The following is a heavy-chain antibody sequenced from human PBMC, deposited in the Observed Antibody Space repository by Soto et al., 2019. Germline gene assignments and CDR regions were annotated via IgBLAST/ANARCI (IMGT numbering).Heavy chain of an antibody. V-gene: IGHV3-21*01. Sequence: VQLVESGGGVVQPGRSLRLSCAASGFSFSIYAMHWVRQAPGKGLEWVSSISSTTNYIYYADSMKGRFTVSRDNAKNSVYLEMNSLSAEDTAVYYCARESEDLTSNFDYWGQGTLVTVSS. CDR1: GFSFSIYA. J-gene: IGHJ4*02. CDR2: ISSTTNYI. CDR3: ARESEDLTSNFDY.